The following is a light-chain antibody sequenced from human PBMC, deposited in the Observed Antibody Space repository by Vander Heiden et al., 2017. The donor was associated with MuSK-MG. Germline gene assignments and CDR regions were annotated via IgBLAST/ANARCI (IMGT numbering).Light chain of an antibody. CDR2: EGS. CDR1: HSLLHTDAKTY. J-gene: IGKJ5*01. V-gene: IGKV2D-29*01. Sequence: DIVMTQTPLSLSVTPGQPASISCKSSHSLLHTDAKTYFFWYLQKPGQPPQPLIYEGSNRCSGVPDRFSGSGSGTDFTLKISRVEAEDVGVYYCRQSIQLPITFGQGTRLEIK. CDR3: RQSIQLPIT.